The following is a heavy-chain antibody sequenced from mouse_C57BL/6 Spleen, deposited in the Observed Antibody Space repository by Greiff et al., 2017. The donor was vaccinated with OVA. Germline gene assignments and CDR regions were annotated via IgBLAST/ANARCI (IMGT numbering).Heavy chain of an antibody. V-gene: IGHV1-82*01. CDR3: ARTGPYYFDY. J-gene: IGHJ2*01. Sequence: QVQLQQSGPELVKPGASVTISCKASGYAFSSSWMNWVKQRPGKGLEWIGRIYPGDGDTNYNGKFKGKATLTADKSSSTAYMQLSSLTSEDSAVYFCARTGPYYFDYWGQGTTLTVSS. CDR1: GYAFSSSW. D-gene: IGHD4-1*01. CDR2: IYPGDGDT.